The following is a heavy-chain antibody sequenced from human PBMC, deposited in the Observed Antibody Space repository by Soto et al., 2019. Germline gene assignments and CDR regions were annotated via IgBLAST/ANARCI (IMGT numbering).Heavy chain of an antibody. CDR1: GYTFTSYG. Sequence: GASVKVSCKACGYTFTSYGISWVRQAPGQGLEGMGLVIPYNGDKIYAQKFQGRVILTTDTATSTAYMELGSLRSDDTAVYYCVRDASSGYRGWWDPWGQGALVTVSS. V-gene: IGHV1-18*01. D-gene: IGHD5-18*01. J-gene: IGHJ5*02. CDR3: VRDASSGYRGWWDP. CDR2: VIPYNGDK.